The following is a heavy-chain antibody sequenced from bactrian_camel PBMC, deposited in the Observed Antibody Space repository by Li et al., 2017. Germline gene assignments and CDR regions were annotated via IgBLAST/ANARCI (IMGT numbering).Heavy chain of an antibody. J-gene: IGHJ4*01. Sequence: QLVESGGGLVQPGGSLRLSCAASGFAFSAYDMSWVRQAPGKGLEWVSAIRLDGSTSHYADSVKGRFTISRDNAKDTLYLQMDSLETEDTAVYYCTKDPHPIQALGPEDYWGQGTQVTVS. CDR2: IRLDGSTS. D-gene: IGHD3*01. V-gene: IGHV3S40*01. CDR1: GFAFSAYD. CDR3: TKDPHPIQALGPEDY.